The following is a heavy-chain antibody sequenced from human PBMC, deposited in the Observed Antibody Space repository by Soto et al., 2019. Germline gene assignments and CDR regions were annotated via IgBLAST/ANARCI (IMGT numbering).Heavy chain of an antibody. Sequence: GASVKVSCKASGCTFASYGINWVRQATGQGLEWMGWMNPNSGNTGYAQKFQGRVTMTRNTSISTAYMELSSLRSEDTAVYYCACSPTWIQLWSFVYWGQGTLVTVSS. CDR3: ACSPTWIQLWSFVY. CDR1: GCTFASYG. V-gene: IGHV1-8*02. J-gene: IGHJ4*02. CDR2: MNPNSGNT. D-gene: IGHD5-18*01.